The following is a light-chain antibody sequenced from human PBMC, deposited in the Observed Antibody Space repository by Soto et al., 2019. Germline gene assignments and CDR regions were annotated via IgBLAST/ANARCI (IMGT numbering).Light chain of an antibody. CDR3: QSYDSSLSGVV. CDR1: SSNIGAPYG. V-gene: IGLV1-40*01. Sequence: QSVLTQPPSVSGAPGRRVTISCTGSSSNIGAPYGVHWYQQLPGTAPKLLIYGNNNRPSGVPDRFSGSQSGTSASLAITGLQAEDEADYYCQSYDSSLSGVVFGGGTKLTVL. CDR2: GNN. J-gene: IGLJ2*01.